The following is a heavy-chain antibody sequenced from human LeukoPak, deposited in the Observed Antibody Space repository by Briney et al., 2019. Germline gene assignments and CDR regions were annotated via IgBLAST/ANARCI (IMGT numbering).Heavy chain of an antibody. CDR2: ISSSGSTI. CDR3: ARDYDSRGYSPTFDY. CDR1: GFTFSSYE. D-gene: IGHD3-22*01. V-gene: IGHV3-48*03. J-gene: IGHJ4*02. Sequence: GGSLRLSCAASGFTFSSYEMNWVRQAPGKGLEWVSYISSSGSTIYYADSVKGRFTISRDNAKNSLYLQMNSLRAEDTAVYYCARDYDSRGYSPTFDYWGQGTLVTVSS.